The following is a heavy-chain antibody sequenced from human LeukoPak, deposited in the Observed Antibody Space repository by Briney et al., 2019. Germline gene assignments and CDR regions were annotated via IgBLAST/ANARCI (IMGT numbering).Heavy chain of an antibody. Sequence: GRSLRLSCAASGFTFSSYGMHWVRQAPGKGLEWVAVIWYDGSNKYYADSVKGRFTISRDNSKNTLYLQMNSLRAEDTAVYYCAGDSYYGGKIYYYYGMDVWGQGTTVTVSS. D-gene: IGHD4-23*01. J-gene: IGHJ6*02. CDR2: IWYDGSNK. CDR1: GFTFSSYG. CDR3: AGDSYYGGKIYYYYGMDV. V-gene: IGHV3-33*01.